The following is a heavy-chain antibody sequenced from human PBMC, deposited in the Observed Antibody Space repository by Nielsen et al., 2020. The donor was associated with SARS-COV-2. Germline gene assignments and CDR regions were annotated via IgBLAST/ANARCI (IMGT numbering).Heavy chain of an antibody. Sequence: GESLKISCAASGFTFSDYYMSWIRQAPGKGLEWVSYISSSGSTIYYADSVKGRFTISRDNAKNSLYLQMNSLRREDTALYYCVKGSGSYSADAFHMWGRGTMVTVSS. CDR2: ISSSGSTI. J-gene: IGHJ3*02. D-gene: IGHD1-26*01. CDR3: VKGSGSYSADAFHM. CDR1: GFTFSDYY. V-gene: IGHV3-11*01.